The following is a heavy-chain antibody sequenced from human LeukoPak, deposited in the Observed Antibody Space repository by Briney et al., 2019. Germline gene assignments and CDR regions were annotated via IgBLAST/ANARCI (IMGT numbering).Heavy chain of an antibody. Sequence: PGRSLRLSCAASGFTFSSYAMHWVRQAPGKGLEWVAVISYDGSNKYYADSVKGRFTISRDNAKNSLYLQMNSLRAEDTAVYYCARVLTAFDIWGQGTMVTVSS. D-gene: IGHD3-10*01. CDR3: ARVLTAFDI. J-gene: IGHJ3*02. V-gene: IGHV3-30-3*01. CDR2: ISYDGSNK. CDR1: GFTFSSYA.